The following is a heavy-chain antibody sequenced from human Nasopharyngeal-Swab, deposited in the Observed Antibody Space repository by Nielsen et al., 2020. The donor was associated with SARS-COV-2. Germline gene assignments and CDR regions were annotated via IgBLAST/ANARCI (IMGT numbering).Heavy chain of an antibody. V-gene: IGHV3-74*01. CDR2: INTDASRT. D-gene: IGHD5-18*01. Sequence: GGSLRLSCAASGFTLSNYWIHWVRQTPGKGLLWVSRINTDASRTSYADSVKGRFTISRDSSKNTVYLQMNSLRGEDTAVYYCARIGYGFFDLWGRGTLVTVSS. J-gene: IGHJ2*01. CDR1: GFTLSNYW. CDR3: ARIGYGFFDL.